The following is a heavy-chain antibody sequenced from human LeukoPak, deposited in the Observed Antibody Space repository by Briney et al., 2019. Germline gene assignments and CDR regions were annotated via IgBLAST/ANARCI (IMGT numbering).Heavy chain of an antibody. CDR2: LSGTGGNT. D-gene: IGHD2-21*02. CDR3: AKAWALTYLGGVDS. Sequence: GGSLRLSCAASAFTFSGYAMAWVGQAPGKGLEWVSTLSGTGGNTYYADSVRGRFTISRDNSKNTLYLQMNSLRAEDTAVYYCAKAWALTYLGGVDSWGQGTLVTVSS. CDR1: AFTFSGYA. J-gene: IGHJ4*02. V-gene: IGHV3-23*01.